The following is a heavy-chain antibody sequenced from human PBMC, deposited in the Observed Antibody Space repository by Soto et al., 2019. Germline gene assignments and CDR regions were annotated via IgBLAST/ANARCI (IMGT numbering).Heavy chain of an antibody. CDR2: INPSGGST. CDR3: ARDNAFEGLLWFGELFGMDV. CDR1: GYTFTSYY. J-gene: IGHJ6*02. D-gene: IGHD3-10*01. V-gene: IGHV1-46*01. Sequence: ASVQVSCKASGYTFTSYYMHWVRQAPGQGLEWMGIINPSGGSTSYAQKFQGRVTMTRDTSTSTVYMELSSLRSEDTAVYYCARDNAFEGLLWFGELFGMDVWGQGTTVTVSS.